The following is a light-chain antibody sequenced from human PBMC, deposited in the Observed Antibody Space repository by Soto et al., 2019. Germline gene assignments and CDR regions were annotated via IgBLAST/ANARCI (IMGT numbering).Light chain of an antibody. CDR3: AAWDDSLNGPV. CDR1: SSNLGSNT. J-gene: IGLJ2*01. Sequence: QSVLTQPPSASGPPGQRVTISCSGSSSNLGSNTVNWYQHLPGTAPKLLIYSNNQRPSGVPARLSGSKSGTSASLAISGLQSEDEADYYCAAWDDSLNGPVFGGGTKLTVL. V-gene: IGLV1-44*01. CDR2: SNN.